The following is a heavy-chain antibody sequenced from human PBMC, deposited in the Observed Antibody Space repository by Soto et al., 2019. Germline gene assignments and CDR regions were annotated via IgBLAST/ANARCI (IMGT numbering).Heavy chain of an antibody. J-gene: IGHJ4*01. Sequence: SETLSLTCTVSGVSITSYFWSWIRQTPGKGLDWIGSISFSGATYSNPSLKGRAAISVDTSEDHLSLNLNSVTAADTAVYYCARDAGGPYDHWGPGTLVTVSS. CDR3: ARDAGGPYDH. V-gene: IGHV4-59*01. D-gene: IGHD2-15*01. CDR2: ISFSGAT. CDR1: GVSITSYF.